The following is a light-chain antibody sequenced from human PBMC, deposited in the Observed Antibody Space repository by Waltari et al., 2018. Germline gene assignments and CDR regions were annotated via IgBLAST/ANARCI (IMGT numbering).Light chain of an antibody. CDR2: GAS. J-gene: IGKJ1*01. CDR3: QQFGSSPRT. CDR1: QILSARY. Sequence: EIVLTQSPGTLSLSPGERATLSCRASQILSARYLAWYQQKPGQSPRLLIFGASIRATGIPERFSSSGSGADFTLTISRLEPEDFAVYYCQQFGSSPRTFGQGTKVEFK. V-gene: IGKV3-20*01.